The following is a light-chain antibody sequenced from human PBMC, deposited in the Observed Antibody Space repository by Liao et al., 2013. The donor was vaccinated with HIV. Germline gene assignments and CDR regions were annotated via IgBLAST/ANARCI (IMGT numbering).Light chain of an antibody. V-gene: IGLV3-21*04. J-gene: IGLJ2*01. CDR1: NIGSKR. Sequence: SYVLTQPPSVSVAPGKTARISCGGNNIGSKRVHWYQQQPGQAPVLVIFSNTDRPSGIPERFSGSNSGNTATLTISRVEAGDEADYYCQVWDDSSYHIVFGGGTKLTVL. CDR3: QVWDDSSYHIV. CDR2: SNT.